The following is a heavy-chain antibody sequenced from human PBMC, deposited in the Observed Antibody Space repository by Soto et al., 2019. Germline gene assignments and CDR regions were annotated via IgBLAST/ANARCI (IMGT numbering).Heavy chain of an antibody. V-gene: IGHV4-59*01. J-gene: IGHJ5*02. CDR1: GGSISSYY. CDR2: IYYSGST. Sequence: SETLSLTCTVSGGSISSYYWSWIRQPPGKGLEWIGYIYYSGSTNYNPSLKSRVTISVDTSKNQFSLKLSSVTAADTAVYYCARGLSIMDIWFDPWGQGTLVTVSS. CDR3: ARGLSIMDIWFDP. D-gene: IGHD3-16*01.